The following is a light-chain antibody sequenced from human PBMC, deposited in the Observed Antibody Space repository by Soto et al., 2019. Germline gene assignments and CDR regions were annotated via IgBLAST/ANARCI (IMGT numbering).Light chain of an antibody. V-gene: IGLV2-14*01. CDR2: DVS. J-gene: IGLJ3*02. CDR3: SSYTCSSTLVV. Sequence: QSALTQPASVSGSPGQSITISCTGTSNDVGGYHYVSWYQQHPGKAPKLIIYDVSDRPSGVSNRFSGSKSGNTASLTISGLQAEDEADYSCSSYTCSSTLVVFGGGTKLTVL. CDR1: SNDVGGYHY.